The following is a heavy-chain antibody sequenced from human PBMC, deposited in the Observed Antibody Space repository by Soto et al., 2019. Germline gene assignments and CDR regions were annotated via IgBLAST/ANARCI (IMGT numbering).Heavy chain of an antibody. V-gene: IGHV3-23*01. Sequence: EGQLLESGGGLVQPGGSLRLSCAASEFTFSNYAMSWVRQAPGKGLEWVSAISYGGGTTYYADSVKGRFTISRDNSKNTLYLQMNSLRAEDTAVYYCAKNPGYYYDSTGYHFDYWGQGTLVTVSS. J-gene: IGHJ4*02. D-gene: IGHD3-22*01. CDR2: ISYGGGTT. CDR3: AKNPGYYYDSTGYHFDY. CDR1: EFTFSNYA.